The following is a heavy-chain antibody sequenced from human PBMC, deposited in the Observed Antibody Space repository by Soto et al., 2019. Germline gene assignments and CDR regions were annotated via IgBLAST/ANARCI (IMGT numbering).Heavy chain of an antibody. V-gene: IGHV4-30-4*01. CDR3: ARARKHCSSTSCYLSPFDYYYGMDV. CDR2: IYYSGST. Sequence: RRLSLTCTVSGGSISSGDYYWSWIRQPPGKGLEWIGYIYYSGSTYYNPSLKSRVTISVDTSKNQFSLKLSSVTAADTAVYYCARARKHCSSTSCYLSPFDYYYGMDVWGQGTTVTVSS. CDR1: GGSISSGDYY. D-gene: IGHD2-2*01. J-gene: IGHJ6*02.